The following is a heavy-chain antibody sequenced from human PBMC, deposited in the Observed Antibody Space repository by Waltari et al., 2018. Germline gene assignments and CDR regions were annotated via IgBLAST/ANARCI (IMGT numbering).Heavy chain of an antibody. Sequence: EVQLVESGGGLVKPGGSLRLSCAASGFTFSSYSMNWVRQAPGKGLEWVSSISSSSSYIYYADSVKGRFTISRDNAKNSLYLQMNSLRAEDTAVYYCARSARVGSHPGWFDPWGQGTLVTVSS. CDR3: ARSARVGSHPGWFDP. J-gene: IGHJ5*02. CDR2: ISSSSSYI. D-gene: IGHD1-26*01. CDR1: GFTFSSYS. V-gene: IGHV3-21*04.